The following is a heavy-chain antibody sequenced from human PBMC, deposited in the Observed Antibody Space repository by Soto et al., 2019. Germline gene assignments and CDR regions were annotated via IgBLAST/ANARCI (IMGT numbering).Heavy chain of an antibody. J-gene: IGHJ6*03. V-gene: IGHV4-59*08. CDR2: IYYSGST. CDR1: GVSISSYY. D-gene: IGHD4-4*01. Sequence: SETLSLTCTVAGVSISSYYWIWIRQPPGKGLEWIGYIYYSGSTNYNPSLKSRVTISVDTSKNQFSLKLSSVTAADTAVYYCARQLGSTTALGRYYYMDVWGKGTTVTVSS. CDR3: ARQLGSTTALGRYYYMDV.